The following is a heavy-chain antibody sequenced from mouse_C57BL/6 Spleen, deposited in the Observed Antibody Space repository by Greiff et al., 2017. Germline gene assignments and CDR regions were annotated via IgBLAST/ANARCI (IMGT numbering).Heavy chain of an antibody. Sequence: VQLQQSGAELVRPGTSVKMSCKASGYTFTNYWIGWVKQRPGRGLEWIGGIYPGGGCTNYNEKFKGKATLTADKSSSTAYMQFSSLTSDDSAIYYCARGEGYAGYDKGWYFDVWGTGTTVTVSS. J-gene: IGHJ1*03. CDR1: GYTFTNYW. CDR2: IYPGGGCT. V-gene: IGHV1-63*01. D-gene: IGHD2-3*01. CDR3: ARGEGYAGYDKGWYFDV.